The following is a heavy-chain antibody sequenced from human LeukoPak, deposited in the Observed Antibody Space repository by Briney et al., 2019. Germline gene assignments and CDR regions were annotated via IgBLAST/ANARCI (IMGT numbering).Heavy chain of an antibody. CDR2: IIPIFGTA. Sequence: GASVKVSCKHSGGTFSSYTISWVRQAPGEGLEWMGGIIPIFGTANYAQKFQGRVTITADESTSTAYMEVRSLRSDDTAMYYCARGDFFFFDYWGQGSLVTVSS. V-gene: IGHV1-69*13. J-gene: IGHJ4*01. CDR3: ARGDFFFFDY. D-gene: IGHD2/OR15-2a*01. CDR1: GGTFSSYT.